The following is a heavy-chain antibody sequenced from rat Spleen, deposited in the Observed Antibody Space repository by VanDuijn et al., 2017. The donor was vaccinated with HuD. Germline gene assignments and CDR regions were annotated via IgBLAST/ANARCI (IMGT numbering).Heavy chain of an antibody. CDR2: MWSGGGT. D-gene: IGHD4-2*01. CDR1: GLSLTSNS. V-gene: IGHV2-47*01. J-gene: IGHJ2*01. Sequence: QVQLKESGPGLVQPSQTLSLTCTVSGLSLTSNSISWIRQPPGKGLEWMGLMWSGGGTAYNSALKSRLSISRDTSKSQVFLKMNSLQSDDTGTYYCARDRTGPFDYWGQGVMVTVSS. CDR3: ARDRTGPFDY.